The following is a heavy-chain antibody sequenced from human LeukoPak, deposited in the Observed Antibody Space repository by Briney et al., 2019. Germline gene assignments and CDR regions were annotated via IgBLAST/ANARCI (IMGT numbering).Heavy chain of an antibody. CDR3: ARDRQVHTSVDSVEY. J-gene: IGHJ4*02. Sequence: GGSLRLSCAASGFTFSSYWMHWVRQAPGKGLVWVSRINSDGSSTSYADSVKGRFTVSRDNAQNSLSLQMNSLRVEDTAVYYCARDRQVHTSVDSVEYWGQGALVTVSS. D-gene: IGHD5-12*01. CDR2: INSDGSST. V-gene: IGHV3-74*01. CDR1: GFTFSSYW.